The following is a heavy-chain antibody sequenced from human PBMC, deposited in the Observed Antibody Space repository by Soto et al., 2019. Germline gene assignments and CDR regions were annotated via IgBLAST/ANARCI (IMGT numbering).Heavy chain of an antibody. D-gene: IGHD3-9*01. CDR3: AGSSTYYDILTGYKATDDY. J-gene: IGHJ4*02. Sequence: SETLSLTCTVSGGSISSYYWSWIRQPPGKGLEWIGYIYYSGSTNYNPSLKSRVTISVDTSKNQFSLKLSSVTAADTAVYYCAGSSTYYDILTGYKATDDYWGQGTLVTVSS. CDR1: GGSISSYY. CDR2: IYYSGST. V-gene: IGHV4-59*01.